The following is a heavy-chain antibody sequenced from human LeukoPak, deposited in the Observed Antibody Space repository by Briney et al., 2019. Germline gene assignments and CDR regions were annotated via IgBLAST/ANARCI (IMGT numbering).Heavy chain of an antibody. CDR1: GFTFSNCA. J-gene: IGHJ4*02. CDR3: AREHRSSYPLDY. CDR2: ILYDGGNK. Sequence: GRSLRLSCAASGFTFSNCAMHWVRQAPGKGLEWVAVILYDGGNKYYADSVKGRFTISRDNSKNTLYLQMNNLRTDDTAVFFCAREHRSSYPLDYWGQGTLVTVSS. V-gene: IGHV3-30-3*01. D-gene: IGHD3-10*01.